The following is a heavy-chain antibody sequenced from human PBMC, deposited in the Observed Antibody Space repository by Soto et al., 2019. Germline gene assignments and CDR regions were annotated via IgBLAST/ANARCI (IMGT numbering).Heavy chain of an antibody. CDR2: IHHSGSVFESGST. V-gene: IGHV4-38-2*01. Sequence: SETLSLTCAVSGSSITITYYWGWVRQPPGKGLEWIGSIHHSGSVFESGSTHYNPSFKSRVTISADTSKNQFSLKLTSVTAADMAVYFCARNSSSSYFDYWGQGTLVTVSS. CDR1: GSSITITYY. CDR3: ARNSSSSYFDY. D-gene: IGHD6-13*01. J-gene: IGHJ4*02.